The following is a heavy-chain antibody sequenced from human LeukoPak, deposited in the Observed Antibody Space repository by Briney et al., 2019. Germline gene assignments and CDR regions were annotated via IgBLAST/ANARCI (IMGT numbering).Heavy chain of an antibody. D-gene: IGHD3-16*01. V-gene: IGHV3-66*01. J-gene: IGHJ5*02. CDR2: LYSGGNT. CDR3: TGDSSGGVALGP. Sequence: PGGSLRPSCAASGFTVNNNYMSWVRQAPGKGLEWVSVLYSGGNTYYADSVKGRFTISRDNSKNILYLQMDSLRAEDTAVYYCTGDSSGGVALGPWGQGTLVTVSS. CDR1: GFTVNNNY.